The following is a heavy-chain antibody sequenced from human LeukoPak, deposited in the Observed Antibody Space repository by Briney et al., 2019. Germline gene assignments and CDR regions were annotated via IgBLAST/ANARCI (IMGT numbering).Heavy chain of an antibody. Sequence: GGSLRLSCAASGFTFSSYSMNWVRQAPGKGLEWVSSISSSSSYIYYADSVKGRFTISRDNAKSSLYLQMNSLRAEDTAVYYCARDPAARNFDYWGQGTLVTVSS. CDR2: ISSSSSYI. CDR3: ARDPAARNFDY. J-gene: IGHJ4*02. CDR1: GFTFSSYS. V-gene: IGHV3-21*01. D-gene: IGHD6-13*01.